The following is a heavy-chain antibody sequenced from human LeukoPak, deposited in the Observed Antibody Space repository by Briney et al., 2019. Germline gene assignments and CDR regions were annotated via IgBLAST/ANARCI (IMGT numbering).Heavy chain of an antibody. D-gene: IGHD5-12*01. CDR2: IYHSGST. V-gene: IGHV4-61*08. Sequence: SETLSLTCTVSGGSISSGGYYWSWIWQPPGKGLEWIGYIYHSGSTNYNPSLKSRVTISVDTSKNQFSLKLSSVTAADTAVYYCARDLGGGYEAFFDYWGQGTLVTVSS. CDR1: GGSISSGGYY. J-gene: IGHJ4*02. CDR3: ARDLGGGYEAFFDY.